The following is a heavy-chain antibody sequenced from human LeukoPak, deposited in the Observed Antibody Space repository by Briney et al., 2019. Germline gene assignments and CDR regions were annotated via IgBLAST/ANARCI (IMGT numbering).Heavy chain of an antibody. J-gene: IGHJ4*02. V-gene: IGHV1-3*01. CDR2: INAGNGNT. Sequence: ASVKVSCKASGYTFTSYAMHWVRQAPGQRLEWMGWINAGNGNTKYSQKFQGRVTITRDTSASTAYMELSSLRSEDTAVYYCATSGRGHSYGYEGYFDYWGQGTLVTVSS. D-gene: IGHD5-18*01. CDR3: ATSGRGHSYGYEGYFDY. CDR1: GYTFTSYA.